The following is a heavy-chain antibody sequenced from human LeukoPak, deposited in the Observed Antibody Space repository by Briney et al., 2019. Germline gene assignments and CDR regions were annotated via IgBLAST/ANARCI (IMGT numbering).Heavy chain of an antibody. J-gene: IGHJ4*01. CDR3: VRYSSGWPFDY. CDR1: GGSISESGYY. CDR2: IFYSGNT. D-gene: IGHD6-19*01. Sequence: SETLSLTCAVSGGSISESGYYWGWIRQPPGKGLEWIGRIFYSGNTYYNPSLNSRVSMSVDTSQNQFSLKLNSENAADTAVYFCVRYSSGWPFDYWGRGSLVTASS. V-gene: IGHV4-39*01.